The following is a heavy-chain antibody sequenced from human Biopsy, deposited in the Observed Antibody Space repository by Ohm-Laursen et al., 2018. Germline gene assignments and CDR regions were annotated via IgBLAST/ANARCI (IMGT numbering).Heavy chain of an antibody. Sequence: ASVKVSCKVSRYTLNELSIHWVRQTAGKGLEWMGGFDRDVSKTVYAEKFQGRVTMTEDTSTDTVYMEVTSLRSDDTAVYYCATGPYYDTRFYYNVRPFDFWGQGTLVTVSS. CDR1: RYTLNELS. D-gene: IGHD3-10*01. J-gene: IGHJ4*02. V-gene: IGHV1-24*01. CDR2: FDRDVSKT. CDR3: ATGPYYDTRFYYNVRPFDF.